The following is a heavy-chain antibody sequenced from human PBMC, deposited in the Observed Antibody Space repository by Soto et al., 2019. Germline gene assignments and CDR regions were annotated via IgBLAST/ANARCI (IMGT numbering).Heavy chain of an antibody. CDR3: ARESPVYSGTPYGMDV. CDR1: GFAFSSYA. Sequence: QVQLVESGGGVVQPGKSLRLSCTASGFAFSSYAMHWVRQAPGKGPEWVAVMSEDERHIFYAESAKGRVTISRANFKNTPFPQTNRLRAADTAVYYCARESPVYSGTPYGMDVWGQGTTVTVSS. J-gene: IGHJ6*01. D-gene: IGHD1-26*01. CDR2: MSEDERHI. V-gene: IGHV3-30*01.